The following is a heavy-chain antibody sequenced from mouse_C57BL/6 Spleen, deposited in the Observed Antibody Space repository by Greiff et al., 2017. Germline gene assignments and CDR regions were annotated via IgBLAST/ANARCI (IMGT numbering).Heavy chain of an antibody. CDR3: ARSLYGYDGGDY. Sequence: VQLQQPGAELVRPGTSVKLSCKASGYTFTSYWMHWVKQRPGQGLEWIGVIDPSDSYTNYNQKFKGKATLTVDTSSSTAYMQLSSLTSEDSAVYYCARSLYGYDGGDYWGQGTTLTVSS. CDR2: IDPSDSYT. J-gene: IGHJ2*01. D-gene: IGHD2-2*01. CDR1: GYTFTSYW. V-gene: IGHV1-59*01.